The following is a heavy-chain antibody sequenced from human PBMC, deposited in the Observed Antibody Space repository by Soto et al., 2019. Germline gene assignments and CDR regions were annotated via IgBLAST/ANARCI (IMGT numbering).Heavy chain of an antibody. CDR1: GGTFNTYA. Sequence: QVQLVQSGAEMKKPGSSVKVSCQSSGGTFNTYAMNWVRQAPGQGPEWMGDISPLFGAANYATKFQGRVTISADEDTGTSYMQSSSLTSEDPALYFCAREVQVHTPAFVYWGQGTLVTVSS. CDR2: ISPLFGAA. J-gene: IGHJ4*02. D-gene: IGHD3-10*01. CDR3: AREVQVHTPAFVY. V-gene: IGHV1-69*19.